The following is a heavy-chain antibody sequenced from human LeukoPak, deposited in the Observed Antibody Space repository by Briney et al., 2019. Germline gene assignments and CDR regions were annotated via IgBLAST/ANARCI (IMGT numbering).Heavy chain of an antibody. Sequence: GGSLRLSCATSGFVFSKNGMHWVRQAPGKGLEWVAFIRHDESSKYYADSVRGRFTISRDNAKNTLYLQMNSLRVEDTAMYYCARVGREYSNSSPPDYWGQGTLVTVSS. J-gene: IGHJ4*02. CDR3: ARVGREYSNSSPPDY. V-gene: IGHV3-30*02. D-gene: IGHD6-6*01. CDR2: IRHDESSK. CDR1: GFVFSKNG.